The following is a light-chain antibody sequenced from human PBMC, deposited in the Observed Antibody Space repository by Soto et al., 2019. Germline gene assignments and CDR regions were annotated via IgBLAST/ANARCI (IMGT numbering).Light chain of an antibody. CDR1: QDIRSF. V-gene: IGKV1-9*01. J-gene: IGKJ4*01. CDR3: QQLNSCPLT. CDR2: AAS. Sequence: DIHLTQSPSFLSASVGDRVTITCRASQDIRSFLAWYQQKPGKAPNLLIYAASTLQSGVPSRFSGSGSGTEFTLTISSLQPEDSATYYCQQLNSCPLTFGGGTKVDIK.